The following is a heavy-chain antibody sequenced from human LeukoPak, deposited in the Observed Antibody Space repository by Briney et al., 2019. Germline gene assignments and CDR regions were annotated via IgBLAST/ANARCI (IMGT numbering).Heavy chain of an antibody. CDR2: IYYSGST. J-gene: IGHJ4*02. CDR3: ARRAGDGENYFDY. CDR1: GGSISSSSYY. V-gene: IGHV4-39*01. Sequence: PSETLSLTCTVSGGSISSSSYYWGWIRQPPGKGLEWIGSIYYSGSTYYNPSLKSRVTISVDTSKNQFSLKLSSVTAADTAVYYCARRAGDGENYFDYWGQGTLVTVSS. D-gene: IGHD5-24*01.